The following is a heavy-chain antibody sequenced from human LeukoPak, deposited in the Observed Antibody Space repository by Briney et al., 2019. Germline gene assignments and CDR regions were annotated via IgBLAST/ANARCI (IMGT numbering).Heavy chain of an antibody. CDR2: ISFDGSKK. J-gene: IGHJ4*02. D-gene: IGHD1-26*01. Sequence: GGSLRLSCAASGFTFSSYGMHWVRQAPGKGLEWVAVISFDGSKKDYADSVKGRFTISRDNSKNTLFLRMNTLKTEDTAVYYCAKSLVTSGRGVGYWGQGTLVTVSS. V-gene: IGHV3-30*18. CDR1: GFTFSSYG. CDR3: AKSLVTSGRGVGY.